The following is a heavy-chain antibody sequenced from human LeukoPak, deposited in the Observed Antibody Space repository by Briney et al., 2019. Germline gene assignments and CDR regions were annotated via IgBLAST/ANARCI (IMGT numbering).Heavy chain of an antibody. CDR2: IIPIFGTA. CDR1: GYTFTSYG. Sequence: SVKVSCKASGYTFTSYGISWVRQAPGQGLEWMGGIIPIFGTANYAQKFQGRVTITADESTSTAYMELSSLRSEDTAVYYCARGGIQLWLRTLDWGQGTLVTVSS. J-gene: IGHJ4*02. D-gene: IGHD5-18*01. V-gene: IGHV1-69*13. CDR3: ARGGIQLWLRTLD.